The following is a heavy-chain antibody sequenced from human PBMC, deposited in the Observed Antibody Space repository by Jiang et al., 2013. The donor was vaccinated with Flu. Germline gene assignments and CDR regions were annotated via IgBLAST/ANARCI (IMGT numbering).Heavy chain of an antibody. CDR3: ARLVVARYSFDY. J-gene: IGHJ4*02. CDR1: GGSISSSNYY. V-gene: IGHV4-39*01. D-gene: IGHD2-15*01. Sequence: LLKPSETLSLTCTVSGGSISSSNYYWGWIRQPPGKGLEWIGSIYYSGITYYNPSLKSRVSISVDTSKNQFSLKLSSVTAADTAVYYCARLVVARYSFDYWGQGTLVTVSS. CDR2: IYYSGIT.